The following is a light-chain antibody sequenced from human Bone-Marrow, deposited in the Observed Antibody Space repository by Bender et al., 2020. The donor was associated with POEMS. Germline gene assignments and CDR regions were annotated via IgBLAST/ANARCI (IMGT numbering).Light chain of an antibody. CDR2: SNN. J-gene: IGLJ3*02. Sequence: QSVLTQPPSASGTPGQRVTISCSGGSSNIGAHAVNWYQHLPGTAPKLLIYSNNQRPSGVPDRFSGSKSGTSASLAISGLQSEDEADYYGAVWDDSLNGWVFGGGTKLTVL. V-gene: IGLV1-44*01. CDR3: AVWDDSLNGWV. CDR1: SSNIGAHA.